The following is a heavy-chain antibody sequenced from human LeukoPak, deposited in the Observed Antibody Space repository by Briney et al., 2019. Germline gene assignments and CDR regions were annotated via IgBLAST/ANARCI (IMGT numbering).Heavy chain of an antibody. D-gene: IGHD3-22*01. CDR3: AKDSGGCYCYLDY. CDR2: IWYDGRDK. V-gene: IGHV3-33*06. CDR1: GFSFSTYN. J-gene: IGHJ4*02. Sequence: PGGSLRLSCVASGFSFSTYNMHWVRPAPSAGLGWVAVIWYDGRDKYYADSVKGRFTISRDNSKNTLWLQMNSVRSEDTAVYYCAKDSGGCYCYLDYWGQGTLVTVSS.